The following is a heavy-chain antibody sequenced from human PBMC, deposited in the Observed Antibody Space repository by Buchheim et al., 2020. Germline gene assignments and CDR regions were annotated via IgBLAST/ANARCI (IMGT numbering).Heavy chain of an antibody. CDR3: AREEQLDADNWFDP. V-gene: IGHV3-7*01. J-gene: IGHJ5*02. CDR2: IKQDGSEK. D-gene: IGHD6-13*01. Sequence: EVQLVESGGGLVQPGGSLRLSCAASGFTFSNYWMSWVRQAPGKGLEWVANIKQDGSEKYYVDSVKGRFTISRDNAKNSLYLQMNSLRAEDTAVYYCAREEQLDADNWFDPWGQGTL. CDR1: GFTFSNYW.